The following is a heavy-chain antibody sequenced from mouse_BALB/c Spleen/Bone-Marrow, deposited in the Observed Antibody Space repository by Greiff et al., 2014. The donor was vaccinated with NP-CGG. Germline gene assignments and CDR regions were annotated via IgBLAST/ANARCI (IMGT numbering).Heavy chain of an antibody. J-gene: IGHJ2*01. CDR3: ATRGDHYSCDGCYFDD. CDR2: INPFNGGT. D-gene: IGHD2-12*01. Sequence: EVQLQESGPELVKPGASMKISCKASGYSFTGHYMHWMKQSHGKNLEWIGLINPFNGGTDYNQKFKGKATLTVDKSSGTAYMELNSLTSEDTAVYYGATRGDHYSCDGCYFDDWGQGTTLTVSS. V-gene: IGHV1-18*01. CDR1: GYSFTGHY.